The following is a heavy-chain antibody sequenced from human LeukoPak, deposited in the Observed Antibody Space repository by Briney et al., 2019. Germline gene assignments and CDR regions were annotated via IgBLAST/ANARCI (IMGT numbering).Heavy chain of an antibody. V-gene: IGHV3-49*03. CDR3: ARDEHQYYHESSVRFDY. CDR2: IRSKAYGRTT. J-gene: IGHJ4*02. CDR1: GFTFDYYT. Sequence: GGSLRLSCTASGFTFDYYTMSWFRQAPGMGLEWVGLIRSKAYGRTTEHAASVRGRFTISRDNAKNSLYLQMNSMRAEDTAVYYCARDEHQYYHESSVRFDYWGQGTLVTVSS. D-gene: IGHD3-22*01.